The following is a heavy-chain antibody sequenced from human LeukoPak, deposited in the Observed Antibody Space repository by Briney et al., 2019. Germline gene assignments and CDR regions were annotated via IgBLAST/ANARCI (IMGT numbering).Heavy chain of an antibody. CDR3: ARDSRYPTVAFDI. V-gene: IGHV1-69-2*01. Sequence: ASVKVSXKVSGYTFTDYYMHWVQQAPGKGLEWMGLVDPEDGETIYAEKFQGRVTITADTSTDTAYMELSSLRSEDTAVYYCARDSRYPTVAFDIWGQGTMVTVSS. J-gene: IGHJ3*02. CDR2: VDPEDGET. D-gene: IGHD3-9*01. CDR1: GYTFTDYY.